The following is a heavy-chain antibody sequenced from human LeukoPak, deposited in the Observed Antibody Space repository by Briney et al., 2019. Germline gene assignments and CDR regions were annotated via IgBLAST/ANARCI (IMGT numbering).Heavy chain of an antibody. V-gene: IGHV4-39*07. D-gene: IGHD3-22*01. CDR2: IYYSGST. CDR1: GGSISSSSYY. CDR3: ARDRAYYYDRTGYRIDY. Sequence: SETLSLTCTVSGGSISSSSYYWGWIRQPPGKGLEWIGSIYYSGSTYYNPSLKSRVTISVDTSKNQFSLKLSSVTAADTAVYYCARDRAYYYDRTGYRIDYWGQGTLVTVSS. J-gene: IGHJ4*02.